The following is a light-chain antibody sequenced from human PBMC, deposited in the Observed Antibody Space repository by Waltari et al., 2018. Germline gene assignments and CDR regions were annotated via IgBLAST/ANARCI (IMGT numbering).Light chain of an antibody. CDR3: QQYNNWPLYT. Sequence: ETVITQSRAIMSVSPGVSATLSCRASQSIKSHLAWYQQKPGQAPRLLIYGASTRAAGIPARFSGGGSGTEFILTISSLQSEDFATYHCQQYNNWPLYTFGQGTKLEI. J-gene: IGKJ2*01. V-gene: IGKV3-15*01. CDR1: QSIKSH. CDR2: GAS.